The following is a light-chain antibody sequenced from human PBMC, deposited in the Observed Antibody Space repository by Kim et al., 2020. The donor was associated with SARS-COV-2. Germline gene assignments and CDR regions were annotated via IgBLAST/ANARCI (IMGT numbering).Light chain of an antibody. V-gene: IGKV3-20*01. CDR1: QSVSSSY. CDR2: GAS. CDR3: QQYGDSPLA. Sequence: EIVLTQSPGTLSLSPGERATLSCRASQSVSSSYLGWYQQKPGQAPRLLIYGASSRATGIPDRFSGSGSGTDFTITITRLEPEDFAVYYCQQYGDSPLAFGGGTKVDIK. J-gene: IGKJ4*01.